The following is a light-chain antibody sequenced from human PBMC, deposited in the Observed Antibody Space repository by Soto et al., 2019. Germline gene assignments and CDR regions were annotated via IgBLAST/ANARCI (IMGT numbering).Light chain of an antibody. J-gene: IGLJ1*01. V-gene: IGLV2-14*03. CDR1: SSDVGGNKY. CDR3: SAFTGTTYV. Sequence: QSVLTQPASVSGSPGQSITISCTGTSSDVGGNKYVSWYQHYPGKAPKLMICDVSNRPSGVSNRFSGSKSGNTASLTISGLQVEDKAAYYCSAFTGTTYVFGTGTKVTVL. CDR2: DVS.